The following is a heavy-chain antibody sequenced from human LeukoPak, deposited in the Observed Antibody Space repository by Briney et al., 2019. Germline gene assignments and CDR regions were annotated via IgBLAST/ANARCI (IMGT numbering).Heavy chain of an antibody. CDR3: ASSQTDYDFWSGYYTGPHD. V-gene: IGHV4-61*08. CDR2: IYYSGST. CDR1: GGSISSGGYY. Sequence: SETLSLTCTVSGGSISSGGYYWSWIRQPPGKGLEWIGYIYYSGSTNYNPSLKSRVTISVDTSKNQFSLKLSSVTAADTAVYYCASSQTDYDFWSGYYTGPHDWGQGTLVTVSS. D-gene: IGHD3-3*01. J-gene: IGHJ4*02.